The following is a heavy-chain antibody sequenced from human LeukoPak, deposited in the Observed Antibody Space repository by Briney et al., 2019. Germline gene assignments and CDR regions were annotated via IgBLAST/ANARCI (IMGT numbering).Heavy chain of an antibody. CDR3: ARGGVGDHNWFDP. J-gene: IGHJ5*02. D-gene: IGHD1-26*01. Sequence: ASVKVSCKASGGTFSSYAISWVRQAPGQGLEWMGRIIPILGIANYAQKFQGRVTITADDSTRTAFMELSSLTSEDTAVYYCARGGVGDHNWFDPWGQGTLVTVSS. CDR2: IIPILGIA. CDR1: GGTFSSYA. V-gene: IGHV1-69*04.